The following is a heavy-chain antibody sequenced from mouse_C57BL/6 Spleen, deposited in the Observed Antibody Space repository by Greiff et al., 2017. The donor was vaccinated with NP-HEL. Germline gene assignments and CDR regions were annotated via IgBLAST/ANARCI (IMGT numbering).Heavy chain of an antibody. V-gene: IGHV5-17*01. Sequence: EVQLVESGGGLVKPGGSLKLSCAASGFTFSDYGMHWVRQAPEKGLEWVAYISSGSSTIYYADTVKGRFTISRDNAKNTLFLQMTSLRSEDTAMYYCANDLYYAMDYWGQGTSVTVSS. CDR3: ANDLYYAMDY. CDR1: GFTFSDYG. D-gene: IGHD2-3*01. CDR2: ISSGSSTI. J-gene: IGHJ4*01.